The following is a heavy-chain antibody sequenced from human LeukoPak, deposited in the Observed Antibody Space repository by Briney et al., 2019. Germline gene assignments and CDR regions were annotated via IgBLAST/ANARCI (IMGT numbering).Heavy chain of an antibody. CDR1: GGSISSGGYH. CDR2: IYYSGST. CDR3: ARQGSSTWNYYYYGMDV. J-gene: IGHJ6*02. V-gene: IGHV4-31*03. Sequence: PSETLSLTCTVSGGSISSGGYHWSWIRQHPGKGLEWIGYIYYSGSTYYNPSLKSRVTISVDTSKNQFSLKLSSVTAADTAVYYCARQGSSTWNYYYYGMDVWGQGTTVTVSS. D-gene: IGHD6-6*01.